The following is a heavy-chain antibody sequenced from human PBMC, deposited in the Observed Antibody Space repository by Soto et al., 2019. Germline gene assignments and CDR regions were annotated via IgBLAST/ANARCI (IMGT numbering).Heavy chain of an antibody. J-gene: IGHJ6*02. CDR3: ASTPSRSGWHYYHDTMDV. CDR1: GYTFTSYG. CDR2: TSAYNGNT. V-gene: IGHV1-18*04. D-gene: IGHD6-25*01. Sequence: QVQLVQSGAEVKKPGASVKVSCKASGYTFTSYGISWVRQAPGQGLEWMGWTSAYNGNTNYAQKLQGRVTMTTDTSTSSALMELRSVRSDNTAVYYCASTPSRSGWHYYHDTMDVGGQGTTVTVS.